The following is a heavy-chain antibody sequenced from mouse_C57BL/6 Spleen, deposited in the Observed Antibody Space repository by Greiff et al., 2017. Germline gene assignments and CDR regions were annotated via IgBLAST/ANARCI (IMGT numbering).Heavy chain of an antibody. Sequence: QVQLQQPGAELVMPGASVKLSCKASGYTFTSYWMHWVKQRPGQGLEWIGEIDPSDSYTNYNQKFKGKSTLTVDKSSSTAYMQLSSLTSEDSAVYYCALITTVVAPSYWGQGTLVTVSA. J-gene: IGHJ3*01. D-gene: IGHD1-1*01. CDR1: GYTFTSYW. CDR3: ALITTVVAPSY. V-gene: IGHV1-69*01. CDR2: IDPSDSYT.